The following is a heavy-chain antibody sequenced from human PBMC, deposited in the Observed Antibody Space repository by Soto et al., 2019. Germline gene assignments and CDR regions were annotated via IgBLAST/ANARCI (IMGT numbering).Heavy chain of an antibody. J-gene: IGHJ6*02. CDR1: GFSFSTSGVG. D-gene: IGHD2-15*01. V-gene: IGHV2-5*02. CDR2: IYWDGDE. CDR3: AHKGGRGAAMDV. Sequence: QITLKEAGPTLVKPTQTLTLTCTFSGFSFSTSGVGVAWIRQPPGKALEWLALIYWDGDERYSPFLQSRVTITKDTSKNQVALTMTNMDPVDTATYYCAHKGGRGAAMDVWGQGTTVTVSS.